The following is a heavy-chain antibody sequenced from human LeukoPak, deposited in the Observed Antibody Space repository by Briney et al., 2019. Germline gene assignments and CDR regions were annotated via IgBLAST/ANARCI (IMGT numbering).Heavy chain of an antibody. CDR3: ASDDFWSGHALEN. CDR2: IHPSGGST. J-gene: IGHJ4*02. CDR1: GYTFSSYY. V-gene: IGHV1-46*01. Sequence: ASVKVSCKASGYTFSSYYMHWVRQAPGQGLEWMGIIHPSGGSTTYAQRFQGRVTMTRGTSTSTVYMELSSLRSEDTAVYYCASDDFWSGHALENWGQGTLVTVSS. D-gene: IGHD3-3*01.